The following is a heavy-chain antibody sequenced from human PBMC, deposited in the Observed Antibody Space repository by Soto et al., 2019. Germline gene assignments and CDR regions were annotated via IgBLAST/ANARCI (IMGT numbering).Heavy chain of an antibody. V-gene: IGHV3-13*01. CDR3: ARGADFWSGSRYYHYAYDLDV. J-gene: IGHJ6*02. D-gene: IGHD3-3*01. CDR1: GVNLSAHD. Sequence: ESLTISFAASGVNLSAHDMHLVRQVHGEGLEWVSALGVAGNTFESASVKGRFTISRENAKNSMYLQMKSLRAGDTAVYFCARGADFWSGSRYYHYAYDLDVWGHGTTVTVSS. CDR2: LGVAGNT.